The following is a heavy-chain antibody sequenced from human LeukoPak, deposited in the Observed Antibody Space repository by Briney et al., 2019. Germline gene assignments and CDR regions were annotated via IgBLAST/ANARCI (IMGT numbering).Heavy chain of an antibody. J-gene: IGHJ5*02. CDR1: GGSISIYY. CDR3: ARDVFDGSATHHRFDP. CDR2: IDSRGST. Sequence: TSETLSLTCTVSGGSISIYYWTWIRQPPGKGLEWIGYIDSRGSTDYNPSLKSRVTMSVDMSKNHFSLELSAVTAADTAVYYCARDVFDGSATHHRFDPWGQGTLVTVSS. V-gene: IGHV4-59*01. D-gene: IGHD2-15*01.